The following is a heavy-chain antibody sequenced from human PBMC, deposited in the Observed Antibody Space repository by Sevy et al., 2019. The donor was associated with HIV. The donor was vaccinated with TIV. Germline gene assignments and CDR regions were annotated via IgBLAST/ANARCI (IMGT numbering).Heavy chain of an antibody. J-gene: IGHJ4*02. CDR1: GFTFSSYS. CDR2: ISYDERDI. V-gene: IGHV3-30*03. CDR3: ARRDVNHQFLLDY. Sequence: GGSLRLSCAASGFTFSSYSMNWVRQAPGKGLEWLSYISYDERDIYYLDSVRGRFSVSRDNSKQTLFLQMDSLGPEDTAIYYCARRDVNHQFLLDYWGQGILVTVSS. D-gene: IGHD2-21*01.